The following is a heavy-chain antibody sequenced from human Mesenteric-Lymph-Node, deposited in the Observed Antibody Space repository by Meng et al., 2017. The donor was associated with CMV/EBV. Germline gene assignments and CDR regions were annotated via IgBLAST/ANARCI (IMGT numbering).Heavy chain of an antibody. D-gene: IGHD3-3*01. Sequence: GESLKISCAASGFTVNAYDMTWVRQAPGKGLEWVSTLYSGPISTYYAGSVKGRFTISRDNSKNTLHLQMNSLRAEDTAVYYCARVYDFWSGKYSGWFDPWGQGTLVTVSS. CDR1: GFTVNAYD. J-gene: IGHJ5*02. V-gene: IGHV3-23*03. CDR3: ARVYDFWSGKYSGWFDP. CDR2: LYSGPIST.